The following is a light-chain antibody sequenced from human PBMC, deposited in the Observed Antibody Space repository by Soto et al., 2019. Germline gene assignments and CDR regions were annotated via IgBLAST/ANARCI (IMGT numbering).Light chain of an antibody. V-gene: IGLV1-40*01. CDR1: SSNIGAGYD. CDR2: GNS. J-gene: IGLJ1*01. Sequence: QSVLTQPPSVSGAPGQRVTISCTGSSSNIGAGYDVHWYQQLPGTAPKLLIFGNSHRPSGVPDRFSGSKSGTSASLAITGLQAEDEGDYYCQSYDSSLSGYVFGTGTKVTVL. CDR3: QSYDSSLSGYV.